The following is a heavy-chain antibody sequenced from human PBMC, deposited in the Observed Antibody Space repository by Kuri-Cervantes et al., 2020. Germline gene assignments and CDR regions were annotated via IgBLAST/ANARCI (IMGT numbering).Heavy chain of an antibody. CDR1: GFTFDDYA. D-gene: IGHD1-26*01. CDR2: ISGNSGSI. J-gene: IGHJ3*02. V-gene: IGHV3-9*01. Sequence: GGSLRLSCAASGFTFDDYAMHWVRQAPGKGLEWVSGISGNSGSIGYADSVKGRFTISRDNSKNSLYLQMNSLRTEDTALYYCAKPIGALAGGIVPNSGAFDIWGQGTMVTVSS. CDR3: AKPIGALAGGIVPNSGAFDI.